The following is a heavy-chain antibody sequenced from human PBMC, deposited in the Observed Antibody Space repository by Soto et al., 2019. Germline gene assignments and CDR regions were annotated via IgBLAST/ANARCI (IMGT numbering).Heavy chain of an antibody. V-gene: IGHV3-33*01. CDR1: GFTFSRHG. CDR2: ILNDASGH. D-gene: IGHD4-17*01. CDR3: ERDDDYPDNGFDY. J-gene: IGHJ4*02. Sequence: QVQLVESGGGVVQPGTSLRLSCAASGFTFSRHGMHWVRQTPGKGLEWLAVILNDASGHWYADSVKGRFTISRVNFENTLYLQMNGLRLEDTAMYYCERDDDYPDNGFDYWGQGTLVTVSS.